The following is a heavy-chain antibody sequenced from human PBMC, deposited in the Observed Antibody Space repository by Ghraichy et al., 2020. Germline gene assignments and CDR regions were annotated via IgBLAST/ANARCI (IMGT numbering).Heavy chain of an antibody. CDR1: GFIFSGYS. Sequence: GGSLRLSCVVSGFIFSGYSMNWVRHSPGKGLEWVSYITSSSRTKAYADSVKGRFTISRDNAQNSLYLQMNSLRDEDMTVYYCARGSREVSFYYYDGMDVWGQGTTVTVSS. V-gene: IGHV3-48*02. CDR2: ITSSSRTK. J-gene: IGHJ6*02. D-gene: IGHD3-16*01. CDR3: ARGSREVSFYYYDGMDV.